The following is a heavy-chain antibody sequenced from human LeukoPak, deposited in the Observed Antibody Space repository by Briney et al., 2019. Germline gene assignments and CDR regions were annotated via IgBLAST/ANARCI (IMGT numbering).Heavy chain of an antibody. CDR3: ARDHIVVVPAAISLNYYYYGMDV. V-gene: IGHV4-34*01. CDR1: GGSFSGYY. CDR2: INHSGST. D-gene: IGHD2-2*01. J-gene: IGHJ6*02. Sequence: PSETPSLTCAVYGGSFSGYYWSWIRQPPGKGLEWIGEINHSGSTNYNPSLKSRVTISVDTSKNQFSLKLSSATAADTAVYYCARDHIVVVPAAISLNYYYYGMDVWGQGTTVTVSS.